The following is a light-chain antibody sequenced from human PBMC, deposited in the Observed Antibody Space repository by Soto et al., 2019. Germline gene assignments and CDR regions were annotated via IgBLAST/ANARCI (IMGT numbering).Light chain of an antibody. CDR1: QGISNW. CDR3: QQTNTFLPLT. V-gene: IGKV1-12*01. J-gene: IGKJ4*01. Sequence: DLPMTPSPSSVSASVGDRVTITCRASQGISNWLAWYQQQPGKAPKLLIYGASSLQSGVPSRFSGGGSGTHFTLIISSLQPEDFATYYCQQTNTFLPLTFGGGTKVEI. CDR2: GAS.